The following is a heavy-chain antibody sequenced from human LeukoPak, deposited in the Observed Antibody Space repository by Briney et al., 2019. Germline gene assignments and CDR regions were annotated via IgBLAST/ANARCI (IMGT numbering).Heavy chain of an antibody. CDR1: GFSFSRAW. D-gene: IGHD3-10*01. CDR2: IFYSGST. CDR3: ARSYGSGSPTFDC. V-gene: IGHV4-4*02. J-gene: IGHJ4*02. Sequence: GSLRLSCAASGFSFSRAWMSWVRQPPGKGLEWIGNIFYSGSTYYNPSLKSRVTISVDTSKNQFSLKLSSVTAADTAVYYCARSYGSGSPTFDCWGQGTLVTVSS.